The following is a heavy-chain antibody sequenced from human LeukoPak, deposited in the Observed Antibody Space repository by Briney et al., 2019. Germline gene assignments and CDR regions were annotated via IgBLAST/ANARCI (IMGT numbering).Heavy chain of an antibody. CDR2: ISSSSSYI. V-gene: IGHV3-21*01. D-gene: IGHD3-10*01. Sequence: PGGSLRLSCAASGFTFSSYSMNWVRQAPGKGLEWVSSISSSSSYIYYADSVKGRFTISRDNAKNSLYLQMNSLRAEDTAVYYCARDGGESWFGEFTDYWGQGTLVTVSS. CDR1: GFTFSSYS. CDR3: ARDGGESWFGEFTDY. J-gene: IGHJ4*02.